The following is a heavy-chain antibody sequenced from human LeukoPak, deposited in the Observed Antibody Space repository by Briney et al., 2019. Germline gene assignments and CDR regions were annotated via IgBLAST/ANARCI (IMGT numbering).Heavy chain of an antibody. V-gene: IGHV3-74*01. CDR1: GFTFSASW. D-gene: IGHD2-8*02. CDR3: ARSIRGTVCTD. Sequence: GGSLRLSCAASGFTFSASWMHWVRQAPGKGLVWVSRISGDGSTTTYADSVKGRLTISRDSAKNTLYLQMNSLRAEDTAVYHCARSIRGTVCTDWGQGTLVTVSS. CDR2: ISGDGSTT. J-gene: IGHJ4*02.